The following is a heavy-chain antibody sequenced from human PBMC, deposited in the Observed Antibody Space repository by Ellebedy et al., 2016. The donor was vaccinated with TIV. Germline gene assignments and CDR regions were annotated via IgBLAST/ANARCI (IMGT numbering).Heavy chain of an antibody. D-gene: IGHD1-14*01. CDR1: GGSISSGGYY. J-gene: IGHJ3*02. CDR2: IYYSGST. Sequence: SETLSLTXTVSGGSISSGGYYWSWIRQHPGKGLEWIGYIYYSGSTNYNPSLKSRVTISVDTSKNQFSLKLSSVTAADTAVYYCASEKDHGLYAFDIWGQGTMVTVSS. CDR3: ASEKDHGLYAFDI. V-gene: IGHV4-61*08.